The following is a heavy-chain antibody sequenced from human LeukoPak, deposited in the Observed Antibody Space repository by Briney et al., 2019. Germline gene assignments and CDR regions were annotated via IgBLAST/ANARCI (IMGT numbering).Heavy chain of an antibody. CDR2: IIPIFGTA. CDR3: ASLGLDISPDY. J-gene: IGHJ4*02. CDR1: GGTFSSYA. Sequence: PEASVKVSCKASGGTFSSYAISWVRQAPGQGLEWMGGIIPIFGTANYAQKFQGRVTITADHSTSTAYMELSSLRSEDTAVYYCASLGLDISPDYWGQGTLVTVSS. V-gene: IGHV1-69*13. D-gene: IGHD3-9*01.